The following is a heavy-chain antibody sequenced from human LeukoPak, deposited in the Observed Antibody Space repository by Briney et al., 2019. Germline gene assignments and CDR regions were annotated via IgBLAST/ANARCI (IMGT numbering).Heavy chain of an antibody. J-gene: IGHJ5*02. CDR3: ARDNSVGGIAWWFDP. V-gene: IGHV1-46*01. Sequence: ASVKVSCKASGYSFTSHYMHWVRQAPGQGLEWVGLINPTGSRTLYAQKFQGRVTMTRDMSTSTDYMELSSLRSEDTAIYYCARDNSVGGIAWWFDPWGQGTLVTVSS. CDR2: INPTGSRT. CDR1: GYSFTSHY. D-gene: IGHD3-10*01.